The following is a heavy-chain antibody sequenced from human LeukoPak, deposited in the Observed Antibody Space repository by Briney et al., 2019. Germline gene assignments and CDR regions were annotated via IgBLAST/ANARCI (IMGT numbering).Heavy chain of an antibody. CDR3: ARYQQTGYESDY. CDR1: GFTFSSYA. J-gene: IGHJ4*02. V-gene: IGHV3-23*01. Sequence: GGSLRLSCAASGFTFSSYAMSWVRQAPGKGLEWVSAISGSGGSTYYADSVKGRFTISRDNAKSTLYLQMNSLRAEDTAVYYCARYQQTGYESDYWGQGTLVTVSS. CDR2: ISGSGGST. D-gene: IGHD5-12*01.